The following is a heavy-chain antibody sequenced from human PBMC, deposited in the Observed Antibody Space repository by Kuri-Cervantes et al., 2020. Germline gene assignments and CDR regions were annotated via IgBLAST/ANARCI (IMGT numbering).Heavy chain of an antibody. V-gene: IGHV4-59*12. J-gene: IGHJ4*02. D-gene: IGHD3-10*01. CDR2: VYYSGST. CDR1: GGSISSYY. Sequence: SETLSLTCTVSGGSISSYYWTWIRQPPGKGLEWIGYVYYSGSTNYNPSLKSRVTITVDTSKNQFSLKLSSVTAADTAVYYCARRAVGVTRALRDWGQGTLVTVSS. CDR3: ARRAVGVTRALRD.